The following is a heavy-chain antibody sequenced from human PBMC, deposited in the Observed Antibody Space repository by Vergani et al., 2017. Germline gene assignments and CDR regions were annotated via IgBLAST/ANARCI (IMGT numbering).Heavy chain of an antibody. CDR2: ISYDGSNK. J-gene: IGHJ6*02. D-gene: IGHD2-2*02. V-gene: IGHV3-30*18. Sequence: QVQLVESGGGVVQPGRSLRLSCAASGFTFSSYGMHWVRQAPGKGLEWVAVISYDGSNKYYADSVKGRFTISRDNSKNTLYLQMNSLRAEDTAVYYCAKDLGYCSSTSCYTHYYYGMDVWGQGTTVTVSS. CDR3: AKDLGYCSSTSCYTHYYYGMDV. CDR1: GFTFSSYG.